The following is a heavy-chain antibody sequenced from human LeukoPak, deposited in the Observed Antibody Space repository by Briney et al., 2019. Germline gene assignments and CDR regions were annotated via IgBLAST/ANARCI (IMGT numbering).Heavy chain of an antibody. J-gene: IGHJ4*02. CDR2: ISTSSNTI. CDR3: ARVRTRYYFDY. CDR1: GFTFSSYS. V-gene: IGHV3-48*01. Sequence: GGSLRLSCAASGFTFSSYSMNWVRQAPGKGLEWVSFISTSSNTIYYADSVKGRFTVSRDNAKNSLSLQMNSLRAEDTAVYYCARVRTRYYFDYWGQGTLVTVSS. D-gene: IGHD2-2*01.